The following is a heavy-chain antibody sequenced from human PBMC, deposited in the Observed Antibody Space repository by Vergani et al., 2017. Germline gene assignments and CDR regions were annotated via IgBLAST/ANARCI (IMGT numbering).Heavy chain of an antibody. V-gene: IGHV3-33*01. D-gene: IGHD1-1*01. CDR2: TWYDGNNK. Sequence: QVQVVESGGGVVQPGRSLRLSCAASGFTFNQYGMHWVRQAPGKGLEWVAVTWYDGNNKQYADSVKGRFTISRDNSKSTMYLQMNSLRDEDTGVYYCATKSCCTPGCQIGYFREWGQGPLVTVSS. CDR3: ATKSCCTPGCQIGYFRE. CDR1: GFTFNQYG. J-gene: IGHJ1*01.